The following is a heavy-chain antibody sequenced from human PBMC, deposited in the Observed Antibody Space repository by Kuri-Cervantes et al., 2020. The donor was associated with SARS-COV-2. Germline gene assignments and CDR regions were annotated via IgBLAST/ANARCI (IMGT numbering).Heavy chain of an antibody. Sequence: SVKVSCKASGGTFSGYDNSWVRQAPGQGLEWMGEIIPIFGKANYAQKFQGRVTITTDESTSTAYMELSSLRSEDTAVYYCARATGTQGYFDYWGQGTLVTVSS. CDR2: IIPIFGKA. J-gene: IGHJ4*02. CDR3: ARATGTQGYFDY. D-gene: IGHD1-1*01. CDR1: GGTFSGYD. V-gene: IGHV1-69*05.